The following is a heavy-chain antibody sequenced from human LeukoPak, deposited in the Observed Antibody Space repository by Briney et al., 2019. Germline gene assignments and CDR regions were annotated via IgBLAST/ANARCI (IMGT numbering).Heavy chain of an antibody. V-gene: IGHV4-59*01. Sequence: SETLSLTCTVSGGSISSYYWSWIRQPPGKGLEWIGYIYYSGSTNYNPPLKSRVTISVDTSKNQFSLKLSSVAAADTAVYYCGRDRVPLRYWGQGTLVTVSS. D-gene: IGHD2-2*01. CDR2: IYYSGST. CDR3: GRDRVPLRY. CDR1: GGSISSYY. J-gene: IGHJ4*02.